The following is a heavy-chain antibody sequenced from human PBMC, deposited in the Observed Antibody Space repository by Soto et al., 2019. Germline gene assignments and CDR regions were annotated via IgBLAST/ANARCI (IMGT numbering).Heavy chain of an antibody. CDR2: IYYSGST. J-gene: IGHJ4*02. Sequence: QVQLQESGPGLVKPSQTLSLTCTVSGGSISSGGYYWSWIRQHPGKGLEWIGNIYYSGSTYYNPSLKSRVTISVDTSKNQFSLKLSSVPAAAAAVYYCARTKTTVTTSGLDYWGQGTLVTVSS. D-gene: IGHD4-17*01. V-gene: IGHV4-31*03. CDR1: GGSISSGGYY. CDR3: ARTKTTVTTSGLDY.